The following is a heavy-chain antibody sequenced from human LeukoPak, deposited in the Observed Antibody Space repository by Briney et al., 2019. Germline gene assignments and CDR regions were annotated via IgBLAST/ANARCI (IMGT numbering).Heavy chain of an antibody. CDR1: GFTFSIYE. CDR3: ARSFWNDLEYYYNGLDV. CDR2: ISGSGDST. J-gene: IGHJ6*02. V-gene: IGHV3-23*01. D-gene: IGHD1-1*01. Sequence: GGSPRLSCAGSGFTFSIYEMTWVRQAPGKGLEWVSAISGSGDSTYYADSVKGRFTISRDNSKNTLHLQMNSMRAEDTAVYYCARSFWNDLEYYYNGLDVWGQGTTVTVSS.